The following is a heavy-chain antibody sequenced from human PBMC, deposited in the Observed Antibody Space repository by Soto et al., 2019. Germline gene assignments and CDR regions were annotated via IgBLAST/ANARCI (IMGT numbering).Heavy chain of an antibody. CDR2: INHSGST. J-gene: IGHJ6*03. D-gene: IGHD1-7*01. CDR3: ARGGTGTTSAYYYYMDV. CDR1: GGSFSGYY. Sequence: SETLSLTCAVYGGSFSGYYWSWIRQPPGKGLEWIGEINHSGSTNYNPSLKSRVTISVDTSKNQFSLKLSSVTAADTAVYYCARGGTGTTSAYYYYMDVWGKGTTVTVSS. V-gene: IGHV4-34*01.